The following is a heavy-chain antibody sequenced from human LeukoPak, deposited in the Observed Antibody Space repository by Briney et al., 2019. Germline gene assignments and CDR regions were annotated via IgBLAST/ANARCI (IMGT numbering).Heavy chain of an antibody. J-gene: IGHJ4*02. V-gene: IGHV1-2*02. CDR1: GYTFTGFY. CDR2: INPNSGDT. Sequence: ASVKVSCKASGYTFTGFYIHWVRQAPGQGLEWMGWINPNSGDTNYAQKFQGGVTMTTDTSINTAYMDLKRLRSDDSAIYYCARGPYDYWGQGTLDTVSS. CDR3: ARGPYDY.